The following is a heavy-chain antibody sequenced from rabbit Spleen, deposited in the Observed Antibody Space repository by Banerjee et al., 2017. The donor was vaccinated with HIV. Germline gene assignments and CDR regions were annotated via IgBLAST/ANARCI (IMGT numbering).Heavy chain of an antibody. CDR3: ARAYVGAVDYGYPTFNL. Sequence: QEQLEESGGDLVKPERSLTLTCTASGVSFSSGYHMCWVRQAPGKGLEWIACIYTSSGNTYYASWAKGRFTISKTSSTTVTLQLNSLTAADTATYFCARAYVGAVDYGYPTFNLWGQGTLVTVS. CDR2: IYTSSGNT. V-gene: IGHV1S45*01. CDR1: GVSFSSGYH. D-gene: IGHD6-1*01. J-gene: IGHJ4*01.